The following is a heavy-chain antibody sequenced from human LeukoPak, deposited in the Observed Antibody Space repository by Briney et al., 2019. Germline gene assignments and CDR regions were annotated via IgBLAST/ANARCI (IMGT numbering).Heavy chain of an antibody. J-gene: IGHJ4*02. CDR1: GFTFSSYA. D-gene: IGHD2-8*01. CDR3: AKHRSRINDVCHGDFDY. Sequence: GGSLRLSCAASGFTFSSYAMSWVRQAPGKGLDWVSTISGSGGSTYYADSVKGRFTISRDNSKNTVYLQMNSLRAEDTAVYYCAKHRSRINDVCHGDFDYWGPGTLVTVSS. V-gene: IGHV3-23*01. CDR2: ISGSGGST.